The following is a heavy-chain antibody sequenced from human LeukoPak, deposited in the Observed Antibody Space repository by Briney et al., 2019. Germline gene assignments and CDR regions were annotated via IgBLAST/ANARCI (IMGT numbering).Heavy chain of an antibody. CDR2: IIPILGIV. CDR1: GGTFSSYA. D-gene: IGHD2/OR15-2a*01. J-gene: IGHJ6*02. Sequence: ASVKVSCKASGGTFSSYAISWVRQAPGQGLEWMGRIIPILGIVNYAQKFQGRVTITADKSTSTAYMELSSLRSEDTAVYYCARVVTLSRVTYYYYYGMDVWGQGTTVTVSS. CDR3: ARVVTLSRVTYYYYYGMDV. V-gene: IGHV1-69*04.